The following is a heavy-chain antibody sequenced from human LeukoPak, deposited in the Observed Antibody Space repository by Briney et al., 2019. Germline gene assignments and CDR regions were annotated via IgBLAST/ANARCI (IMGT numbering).Heavy chain of an antibody. CDR1: GFTFSSHW. CDR2: IDLDGSEK. D-gene: IGHD2-15*01. CDR3: ATDRQPSCYLGPWS. Sequence: PGGSLRLSCAASGFTFSSHWMSWVRLAPGKGLEWVANIDLDGSEKYYVDSVKGRFTISRDNAKNSLYLQMNSLRAEDTAVYYCATDRQPSCYLGPWSWGQGTLVTVSS. J-gene: IGHJ4*02. V-gene: IGHV3-7*01.